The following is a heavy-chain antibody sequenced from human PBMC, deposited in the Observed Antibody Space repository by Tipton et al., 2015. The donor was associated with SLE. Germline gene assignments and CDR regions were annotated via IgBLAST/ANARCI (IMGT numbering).Heavy chain of an antibody. D-gene: IGHD5-24*01. CDR1: GYSFTNYW. CDR2: IYPGDSDT. Sequence: QLVQSGAEVKKPGESLKISCKGSGYSFTNYWIGWVRQMPGKGLEWMGIIYPGDSDTRYSPAFQGQVTISADRSISTAYLQWSSLKASDTAMYYCTRHSDGYRNYFYYMDVWGKGTTVTVSS. CDR3: TRHSDGYRNYFYYMDV. J-gene: IGHJ6*03. V-gene: IGHV5-51*01.